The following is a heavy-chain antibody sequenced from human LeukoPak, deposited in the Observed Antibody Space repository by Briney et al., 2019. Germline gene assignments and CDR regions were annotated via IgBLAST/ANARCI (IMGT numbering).Heavy chain of an antibody. CDR3: PRDTAMVTYWFDP. D-gene: IGHD5-18*01. J-gene: IGHJ5*02. Sequence: ASVKVSCKASGYTFTGYYMHWVRQAPGQGLEWMGWINPNSGGTNYAQKFQGRVTMTRDTSISTAYMELSRLRSGDTAVYYCPRDTAMVTYWFDPWGQGTLVTVSS. CDR1: GYTFTGYY. V-gene: IGHV1-2*02. CDR2: INPNSGGT.